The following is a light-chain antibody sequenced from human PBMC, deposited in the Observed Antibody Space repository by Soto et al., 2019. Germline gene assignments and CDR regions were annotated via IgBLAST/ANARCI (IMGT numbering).Light chain of an antibody. J-gene: IGKJ4*01. CDR1: HRVSSY. CDR2: GAS. Sequence: ERVRMQSTKTLSVSPGERATLSCRASHRVSSYLSWYQQRPGQAPRLLIYGASTRATGIPARFSGSASGTEFTLTISSLQSEDFAIYYCPQYNNWPLTFGGGTKVDIK. CDR3: PQYNNWPLT. V-gene: IGKV3-15*01.